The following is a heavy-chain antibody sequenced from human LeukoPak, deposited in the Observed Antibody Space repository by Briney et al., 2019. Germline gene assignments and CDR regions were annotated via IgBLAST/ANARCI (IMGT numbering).Heavy chain of an antibody. Sequence: SENLSLTCTVSDGSISSYYWSWIRQPSGKGLEWIGYIYYSGSTNYNPSLKSRVTISVDTSKNQFSLKLSSVTAADTAVYYCARLGSGDSSGYYWFDYWGQGTLVTVSS. D-gene: IGHD3-22*01. J-gene: IGHJ4*02. CDR1: DGSISSYY. CDR2: IYYSGST. V-gene: IGHV4-59*08. CDR3: ARLGSGDSSGYYWFDY.